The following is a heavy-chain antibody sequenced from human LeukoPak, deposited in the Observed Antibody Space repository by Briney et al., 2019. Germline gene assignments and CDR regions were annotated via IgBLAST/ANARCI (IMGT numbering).Heavy chain of an antibody. J-gene: IGHJ6*02. Sequence: GGSLRLSCAASGFTFSGDAMSWVRQAPGKGLEWVAAMSGGGGSTYYADSVKGRFTISRDNSKNTLYLQMNSLRAEDTAVYYCAKFIQPHYYYGMDVWGQGTTVTVSS. CDR3: AKFIQPHYYYGMDV. D-gene: IGHD5-18*01. CDR2: MSGGGGST. V-gene: IGHV3-23*01. CDR1: GFTFSGDA.